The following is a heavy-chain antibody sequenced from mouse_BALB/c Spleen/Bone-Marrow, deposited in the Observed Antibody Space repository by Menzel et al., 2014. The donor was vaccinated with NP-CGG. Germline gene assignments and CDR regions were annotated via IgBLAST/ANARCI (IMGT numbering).Heavy chain of an antibody. CDR1: GYTFTSYW. CDR3: TRKYGPLYYFDY. V-gene: IGHV1S81*02. D-gene: IGHD2-10*02. Sequence: VQVVESGAELVKPGASVKLSCKASGYTFTSYWMHWVKQRPGQGLEWIGEINPSNGRTNYNEKFKSRATLTVDKSSSTAYMQLSSPTSEDSAVYYCTRKYGPLYYFDYWGQGTTLTVSS. J-gene: IGHJ2*01. CDR2: INPSNGRT.